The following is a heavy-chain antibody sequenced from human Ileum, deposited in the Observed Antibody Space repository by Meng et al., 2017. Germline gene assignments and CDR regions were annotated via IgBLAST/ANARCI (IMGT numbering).Heavy chain of an antibody. J-gene: IGHJ5*01. V-gene: IGHV3-21*01. CDR3: ARGRVVVSAAPLDS. CDR1: GFSFSSNS. Sequence: EVQLVESGGGLVKPGGSLRLSCVASGFSFSSNSMNWVRQAPGKGLEWVASISSSSSYADSVKGRFTISRDNAKNSLYLQMNSLRVEDMAVYYCARGRVVVSAAPLDSWGHGTLVTVSS. CDR2: ISSSSS. D-gene: IGHD2-15*01.